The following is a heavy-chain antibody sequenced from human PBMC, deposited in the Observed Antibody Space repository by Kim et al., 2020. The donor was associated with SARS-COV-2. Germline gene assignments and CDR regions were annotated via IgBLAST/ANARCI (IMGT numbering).Heavy chain of an antibody. J-gene: IGHJ5*02. CDR3: ARLAVVPAALGGFDP. D-gene: IGHD2-2*01. Sequence: PSFQGQVTISADKSISTAYLQWSSLKASDTAMYYCARLAVVPAALGGFDPWGQGTLVTVSS. V-gene: IGHV5-51*01.